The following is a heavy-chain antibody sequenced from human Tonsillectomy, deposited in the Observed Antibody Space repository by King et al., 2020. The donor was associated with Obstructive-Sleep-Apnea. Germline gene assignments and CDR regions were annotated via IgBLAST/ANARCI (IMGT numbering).Heavy chain of an antibody. D-gene: IGHD3-16*02. CDR3: ATDTVAYDYVWGSYRSADAFDI. V-gene: IGHV1-24*01. J-gene: IGHJ3*02. CDR2: FDPEDGET. CDR1: GYTLTELS. Sequence: QLVQSGAEVKKPGASVKVSCKVSGYTLTELSMHWVRQAPGKGLEWMGGFDPEDGETIYAQKFQGRVTMTEDTSTDTAYMELSSLRSEDTAGYYCATDTVAYDYVWGSYRSADAFDIWGQGTMVTVSS.